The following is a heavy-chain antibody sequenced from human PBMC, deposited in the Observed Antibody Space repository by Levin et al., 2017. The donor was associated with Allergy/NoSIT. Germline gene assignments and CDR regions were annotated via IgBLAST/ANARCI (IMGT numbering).Heavy chain of an antibody. V-gene: IGHV5-51*01. CDR1: GYSFTSYW. J-gene: IGHJ6*03. D-gene: IGHD1-1*01. CDR3: PRRGTRDYYYYMDV. Sequence: ASVKVSCQGSGYSFTSYWIGWVRQMPGKGLEWMGIIYPGDSDTRYSPSFQGQVTISADKSISTAYLQWSSLKASDTAIYYCPRRGTRDYYYYMDVWGKGTTVTVSS. CDR2: IYPGDSDT.